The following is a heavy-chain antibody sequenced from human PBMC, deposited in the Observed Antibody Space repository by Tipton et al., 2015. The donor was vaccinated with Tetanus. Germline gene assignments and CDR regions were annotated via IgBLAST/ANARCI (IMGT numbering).Heavy chain of an antibody. V-gene: IGHV4-59*01. Sequence: TLSLTCSVSGGSISNYYWNWIRQSPGKRLEWIGNIYSNGDTDYNPSLQRRATISLDTAKRHFSLRLKSVTAADTAVYHCARATPSGSYFVRYYSMDVWGQGTTVVVSS. CDR3: ARATPSGSYFVRYYSMDV. D-gene: IGHD3-22*01. J-gene: IGHJ6*02. CDR2: IYSNGDT. CDR1: GGSISNYY.